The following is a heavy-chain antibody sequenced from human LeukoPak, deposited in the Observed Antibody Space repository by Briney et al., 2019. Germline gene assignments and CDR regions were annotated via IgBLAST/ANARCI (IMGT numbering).Heavy chain of an antibody. CDR2: IYYTGST. CDR1: GGSISNYY. CDR3: ARNLIPEQLVLNF. V-gene: IGHV4-59*01. J-gene: IGHJ4*02. Sequence: SETLSLTCTVSGGSISNYYWNWIRQPPGKGLEWIGYIYYTGSTNYNPSLKSRVTMSVDTSKNQFSLYLRSVTPEDTAVYYCARNLIPEQLVLNFWGQGTLVTVSS. D-gene: IGHD6-13*01.